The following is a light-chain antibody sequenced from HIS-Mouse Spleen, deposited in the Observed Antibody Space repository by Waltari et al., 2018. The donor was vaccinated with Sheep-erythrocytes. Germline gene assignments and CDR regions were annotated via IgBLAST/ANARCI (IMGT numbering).Light chain of an antibody. J-gene: IGLJ1*01. CDR3: CSYAGSYNHV. V-gene: IGLV2-11*01. CDR1: SSDVGGYNY. Sequence: QSALTQPRSVSGSPGQSVTISCTGTSSDVGGYNYVSWYQQHPGKAPKLMIYDVRKRPLWVPVRFSGSKSGNTASLTISGLQAEDEADYYCCSYAGSYNHVSATGTKVTVL. CDR2: DVR.